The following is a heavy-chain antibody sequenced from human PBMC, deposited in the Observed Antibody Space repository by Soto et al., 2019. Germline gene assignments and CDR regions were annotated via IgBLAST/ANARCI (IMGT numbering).Heavy chain of an antibody. CDR1: GFTFSSYA. Sequence: PGGSLRLSCSASGFTFSSYAMHWVRQAPGKGLEWVAVISYDGNNKYYADSVKGRFTISRDNCKNTLYLQRNRLRAEDTAVYYCAKGPPFYGSGSYFLLGPLHSFDIWGQGTMVTVSS. V-gene: IGHV3-30-3*01. D-gene: IGHD3-10*01. CDR3: AKGPPFYGSGSYFLLGPLHSFDI. J-gene: IGHJ3*02. CDR2: ISYDGNNK.